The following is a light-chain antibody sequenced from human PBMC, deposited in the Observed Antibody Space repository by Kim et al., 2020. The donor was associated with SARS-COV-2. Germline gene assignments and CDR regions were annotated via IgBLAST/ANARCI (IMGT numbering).Light chain of an antibody. J-gene: IGLJ3*02. CDR3: SSYTSSSTYWV. V-gene: IGLV2-14*01. Sequence: QSALTQPASVSGSPGQSITISCPGTSSDVGGYNYVSWYQQHPGKAPKLMIYDVSKRPSGVSNRFSGSKSGNTASLTISGLQAEDEADYYCSSYTSSSTYWVFGGGTQLTAL. CDR2: DVS. CDR1: SSDVGGYNY.